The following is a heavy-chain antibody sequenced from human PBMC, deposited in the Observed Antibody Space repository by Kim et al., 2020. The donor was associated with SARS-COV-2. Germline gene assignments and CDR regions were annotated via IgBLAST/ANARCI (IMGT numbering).Heavy chain of an antibody. CDR2: MYYTGST. Sequence: SETLSLTCTVSGGSISGYYWNWIRQPPGKGLEWIGYMYYTGSTNYSPSLKSRLTISVDRSKNQFSLNLSSVAAADTAVYYCAAEQWLGGGFDYWGQCTLV. CDR3: AAEQWLGGGFDY. CDR1: GGSISGYY. V-gene: IGHV4-59*08. J-gene: IGHJ4*02. D-gene: IGHD6-19*01.